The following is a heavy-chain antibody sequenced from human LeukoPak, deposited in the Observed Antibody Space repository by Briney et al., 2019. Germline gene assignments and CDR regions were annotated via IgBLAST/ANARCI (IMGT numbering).Heavy chain of an antibody. CDR2: INSDGSST. V-gene: IGHV3-74*01. D-gene: IGHD6-19*01. J-gene: IGHJ4*02. CDR3: AREQWLENYGLDY. Sequence: GGSLRLSCAASGFTFSSYWMHWVRQAPGNGLVWVSRINSDGSSTSYADSVKGRFTISRDNAKNTLYLQMNSLRAEDTAVYYCAREQWLENYGLDYWGQGTLVTVSS. CDR1: GFTFSSYW.